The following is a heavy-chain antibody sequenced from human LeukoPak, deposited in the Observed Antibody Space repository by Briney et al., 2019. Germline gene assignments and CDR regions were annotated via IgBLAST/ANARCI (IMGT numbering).Heavy chain of an antibody. J-gene: IGHJ4*02. Sequence: GGSLRLSCAASRFTFSRYAMNWVRQAPGKGLEWVSAISGSGGSTYYADSVKGRFTISRDNSKSTLYLQMNSLRAEDTAVYYCAREAGYADFDYWGQGTLSPSPQ. D-gene: IGHD5-18*01. V-gene: IGHV3-23*01. CDR1: RFTFSRYA. CDR2: ISGSGGST. CDR3: AREAGYADFDY.